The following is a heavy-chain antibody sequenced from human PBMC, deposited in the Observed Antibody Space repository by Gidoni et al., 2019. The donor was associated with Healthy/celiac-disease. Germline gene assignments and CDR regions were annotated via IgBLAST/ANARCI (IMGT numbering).Heavy chain of an antibody. Sequence: EVQLVESGGGLVKPGGSLRLSCAASGFTFSSYSMNWVRQAPGKGLECFSSISSSISYTYYADSVKCRFTISRDNAQNSLYLQMNILSAEDTAVYYCARDGRGSTRYFDYWGQGPLVTVSS. CDR1: GFTFSSYS. V-gene: IGHV3-21*01. D-gene: IGHD2-2*01. J-gene: IGHJ4*02. CDR2: ISSSISYT. CDR3: ARDGRGSTRYFDY.